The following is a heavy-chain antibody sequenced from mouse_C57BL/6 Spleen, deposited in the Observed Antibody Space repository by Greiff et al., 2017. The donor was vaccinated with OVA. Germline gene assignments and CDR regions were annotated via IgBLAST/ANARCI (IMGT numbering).Heavy chain of an antibody. CDR3: ARYLYYGSTLFAY. CDR2: IDPSDSDT. J-gene: IGHJ3*01. CDR1: GYTFTSYW. V-gene: IGHV1-52*01. Sequence: QVQLQQPGAELVRPGSSVKLSCKASGYTFTSYWMHWVKQRPIQGLEWIGNIDPSDSDTHYNQKFKDKATLTVDKSSSTAYMQLSSLTSEDSAVYYCARYLYYGSTLFAYWGKGTMVTVSA. D-gene: IGHD1-1*01.